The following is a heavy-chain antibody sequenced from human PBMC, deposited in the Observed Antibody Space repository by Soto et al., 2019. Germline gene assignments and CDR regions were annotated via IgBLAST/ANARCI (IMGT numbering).Heavy chain of an antibody. J-gene: IGHJ5*02. CDR3: AREGGERYPFDP. Sequence: SETLSLTCTVSGGSISSYHWSWIRQPPGKGLEWIGYIYYSGSTNYNPSLKSRVTISVDTSKNHFSLKVSSVTAADTAMYYCAREGGERYPFDPWGQGTLVTVSS. CDR2: IYYSGST. V-gene: IGHV4-59*01. D-gene: IGHD1-1*01. CDR1: GGSISSYH.